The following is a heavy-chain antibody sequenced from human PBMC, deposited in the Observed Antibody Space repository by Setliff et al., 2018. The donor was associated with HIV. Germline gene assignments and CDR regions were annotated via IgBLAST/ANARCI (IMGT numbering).Heavy chain of an antibody. V-gene: IGHV3-23*01. CDR1: GFTFSTYA. J-gene: IGHJ3*02. CDR3: VKGGYLHAFEI. D-gene: IGHD6-13*01. Sequence: GGSLRLSCAASGFTFSTYAMSWVRQAPGKGLEWISAVSGGVDTTYYADSVKGRFTISRDNSKNTLYMQMNSLRADDTALYYCVKGGYLHAFEIWGQGTMVTVS. CDR2: VSGGVDTT.